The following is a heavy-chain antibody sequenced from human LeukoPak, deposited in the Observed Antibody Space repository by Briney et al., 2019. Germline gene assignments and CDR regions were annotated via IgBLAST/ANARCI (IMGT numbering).Heavy chain of an antibody. CDR3: ARGWAQGYDSHGMDV. CDR2: IYHSGST. J-gene: IGHJ6*02. CDR1: GGSISSGGYS. V-gene: IGHV4-30-2*01. Sequence: RSSQTLSLTCAVSGGSISSGGYSWSWIRQPPGKGLEWIGYIYHSGSTYYNPSLKSRVTISVDRSKNQFSLKLSSVTAADTAVYYCARGWAQGYDSHGMDVWGQGTTVTVSS. D-gene: IGHD5-12*01.